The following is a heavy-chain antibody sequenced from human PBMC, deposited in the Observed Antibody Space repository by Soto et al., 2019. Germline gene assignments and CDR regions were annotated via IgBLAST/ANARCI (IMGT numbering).Heavy chain of an antibody. V-gene: IGHV4-4*07. CDR3: AREGHITIFGVVEHYGMDV. D-gene: IGHD3-3*01. CDR2: IYTSGST. CDR1: GGSISSYY. Sequence: TSETLSLTCTVSGGSISSYYWSWIRQPAGKGLEWIGRIYTSGSTNYNPSLKSRVTMSVDTSKNQFSLKLSSVTAADTAVYYCAREGHITIFGVVEHYGMDVWGQGTTVTVSS. J-gene: IGHJ6*02.